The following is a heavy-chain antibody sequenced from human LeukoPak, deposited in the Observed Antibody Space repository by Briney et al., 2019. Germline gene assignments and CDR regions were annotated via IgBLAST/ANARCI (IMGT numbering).Heavy chain of an antibody. Sequence: GVSVTVSCKVSGYTLTELSMHWVRQAPGKGLEWMGGFDPEDGETIYAQKFQGRVTMTEDTSTDTAYMELSGLRSEDTAVYYCATHLWFGDAFDIWGQGTMVTVSS. CDR1: GYTLTELS. CDR2: FDPEDGET. J-gene: IGHJ3*02. D-gene: IGHD3-10*01. CDR3: ATHLWFGDAFDI. V-gene: IGHV1-24*01.